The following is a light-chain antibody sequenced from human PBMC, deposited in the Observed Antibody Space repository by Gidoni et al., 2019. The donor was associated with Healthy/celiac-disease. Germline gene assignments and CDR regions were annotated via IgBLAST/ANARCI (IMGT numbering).Light chain of an antibody. Sequence: EIVLTQSPATLSLSPGERATLSCRASQSVSSYLAWYKQKPGQAPRLLIYDASNRATGIPARLSGSGSGTDFTLTISSLEPEDVAVYYCQQRSNWPPGGTFGPGTKMDIK. CDR2: DAS. CDR1: QSVSSY. J-gene: IGKJ3*01. CDR3: QQRSNWPPGGT. V-gene: IGKV3-11*01.